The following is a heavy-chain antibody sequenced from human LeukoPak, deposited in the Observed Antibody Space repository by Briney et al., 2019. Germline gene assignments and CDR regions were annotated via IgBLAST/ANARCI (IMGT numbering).Heavy chain of an antibody. J-gene: IGHJ6*02. CDR3: ARDPATIRFLEWSIYYYYGMDV. Sequence: GGSLRLSCAASGFTFSSYGMHWVRQAPGKGLEWVAVIWYDGSNKYYADSVKGRFTISRDNSKNTLYLQMNSLRAEDTAVYYCARDPATIRFLEWSIYYYYGMDVWGQGTTVTVSS. D-gene: IGHD3-3*01. V-gene: IGHV3-33*01. CDR2: IWYDGSNK. CDR1: GFTFSSYG.